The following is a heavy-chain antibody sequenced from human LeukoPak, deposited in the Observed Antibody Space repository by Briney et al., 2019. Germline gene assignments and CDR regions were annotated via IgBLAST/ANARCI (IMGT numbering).Heavy chain of an antibody. Sequence: GGSLRLSCAASGFTFSSYWMSWVRQAPGKGLEWVANIKQDGSEKYYVDSVKGRFTISRDNAKNSLYLQMNSLRAEDTAVYYCARVGTGTYYYYMDVWGKGTTVTVS. D-gene: IGHD1-1*01. CDR3: ARVGTGTYYYYMDV. CDR2: IKQDGSEK. V-gene: IGHV3-7*01. CDR1: GFTFSSYW. J-gene: IGHJ6*03.